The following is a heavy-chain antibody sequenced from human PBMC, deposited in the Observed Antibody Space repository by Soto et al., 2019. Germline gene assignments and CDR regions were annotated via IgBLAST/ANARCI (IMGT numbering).Heavy chain of an antibody. J-gene: IGHJ4*02. CDR3: GKERRGSGWSVCDF. CDR2: ISGSGVSA. CDR1: GFIFRDYA. V-gene: IGHV3-23*01. Sequence: VQLLESGGGLVQPGGSLRLSCAASGFIFRDYAMNWVRQAPGKGLEWVSDISGSGVSARYADSVKGRFTTSRDYSRDTLYLHINSLRVDDTAVYYCGKERRGSGWSVCDFWGQGDLVTVSS. D-gene: IGHD6-19*01.